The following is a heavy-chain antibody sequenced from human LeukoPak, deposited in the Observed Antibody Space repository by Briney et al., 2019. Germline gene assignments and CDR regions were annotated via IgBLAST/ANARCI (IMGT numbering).Heavy chain of an antibody. CDR3: ARGWVVAASLAGDYYYDMDV. J-gene: IGHJ6*02. CDR1: GGSFSGYY. CDR2: INHSGST. Sequence: SETLSLTCAVYGGSFSGYYWSWIRQPPGKGLEWIGEINHSGSTNYNPSLKSRVTISVDTSKNQFSLKLSSVTAADTAVYYCARGWVVAASLAGDYYYDMDVWGQGTTVTVSS. D-gene: IGHD2-15*01. V-gene: IGHV4-34*01.